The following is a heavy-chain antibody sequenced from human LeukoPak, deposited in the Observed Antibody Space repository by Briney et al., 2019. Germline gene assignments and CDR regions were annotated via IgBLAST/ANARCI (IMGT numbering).Heavy chain of an antibody. CDR3: ATWRTAKTGFDY. V-gene: IGHV4-39*01. D-gene: IGHD1-1*01. CDR1: GSSIGNYY. Sequence: PSETLSLTCSVSGSSIGNYYWAWIRQPPGKGLECIGSIYYSGSPYYNPSLKSRVTISVDTSKNQFSLRLSSVTAADTAVYYCATWRTAKTGFDYWGQGTLVTVSS. CDR2: IYYSGSP. J-gene: IGHJ4*02.